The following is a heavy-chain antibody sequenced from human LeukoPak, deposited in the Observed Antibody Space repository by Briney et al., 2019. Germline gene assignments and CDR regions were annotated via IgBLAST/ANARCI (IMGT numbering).Heavy chain of an antibody. V-gene: IGHV4-39*07. CDR2: IFYSGST. CDR1: GGSISTSNYY. J-gene: IGHJ6*03. D-gene: IGHD3-22*01. CDR3: ARDQDYDSSGYLGSYYMDV. Sequence: PSETLSLTCTVSGGSISTSNYYWGWIRQPPGKGLEWIGNIFYSGSTYYSPSLKSRVTMSVDTSKNQFSLKLSSVTAADTAVYYCARDQDYDSSGYLGSYYMDVWGKGTTVTISS.